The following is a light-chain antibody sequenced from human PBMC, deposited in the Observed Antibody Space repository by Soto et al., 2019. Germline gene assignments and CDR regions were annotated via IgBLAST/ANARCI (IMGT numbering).Light chain of an antibody. CDR1: QRVSSH. Sequence: VMKKSPVTLSVSPGDTATLSCRASQRVSSHLAWYQQKPGQAPRLLIYDAFNRATGIPASFSGSGSGTDFTLSISSLVPEDFAVYYCQHRDNWPLPITFGQGTQLAIK. CDR3: QHRDNWPLPIT. V-gene: IGKV3-11*01. CDR2: DAF. J-gene: IGKJ5*01.